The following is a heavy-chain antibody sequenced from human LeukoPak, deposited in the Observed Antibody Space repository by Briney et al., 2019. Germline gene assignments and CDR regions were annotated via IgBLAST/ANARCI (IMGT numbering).Heavy chain of an antibody. CDR3: ARGINWFDP. J-gene: IGHJ5*02. V-gene: IGHV4-59*12. CDR1: GGSISSYY. D-gene: IGHD2-21*01. CDR2: IYYSGST. Sequence: SETLSLTCTVSGGSISSYYWSWIRQPPGKGLEWIGYIYYSGSTNYNPSLKSRVTISVDTSKNQFSLKLSSVTAADTAVYYCARGINWFDPWGQGTLVTVSS.